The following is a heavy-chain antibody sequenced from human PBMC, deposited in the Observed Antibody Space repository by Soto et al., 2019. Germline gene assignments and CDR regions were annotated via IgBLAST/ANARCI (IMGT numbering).Heavy chain of an antibody. CDR2: ISASGDQT. CDR1: GFTFRSYV. V-gene: IGHV3-23*01. J-gene: IGHJ4*02. CDR3: AKLGVRIATTGTDY. D-gene: IGHD1-1*01. Sequence: EVQVLESGGTLVQPGGSLRLSCVVSGFTFRSYVMYWVRQAPGKGLEWISAISASGDQTYYADSVKGRFSISRDNSKNTLSLLMNSLRADDTAMYYCAKLGVRIATTGTDYWGQGTLVTVS.